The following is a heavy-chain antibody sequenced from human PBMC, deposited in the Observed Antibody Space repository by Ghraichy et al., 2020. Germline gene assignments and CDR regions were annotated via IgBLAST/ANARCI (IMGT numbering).Heavy chain of an antibody. J-gene: IGHJ6*02. CDR1: GGSFSGYY. V-gene: IGHV4-34*01. Sequence: SETLSLTCAVYGGSFSGYYWSWIRQPPGKGLEWIGEINHSGSTNYNPSLKSRVTISVDTSKNQFSLKLSSVTAADTAVYYCARTRCSGGSCYSRYYYYGMDVWGQGTTVTVSS. D-gene: IGHD2-15*01. CDR2: INHSGST. CDR3: ARTRCSGGSCYSRYYYYGMDV.